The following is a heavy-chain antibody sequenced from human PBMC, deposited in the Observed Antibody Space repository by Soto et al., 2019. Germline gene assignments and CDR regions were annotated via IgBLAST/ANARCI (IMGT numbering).Heavy chain of an antibody. CDR1: GYTFTSYG. D-gene: IGHD2-2*01. J-gene: IGHJ5*02. CDR3: ARDGCSSTSCYVSLFWFDP. Sequence: GASVKVSCKASGYTFTSYGISWVRQAPGQGLEWMGWISAYNGNTNYAQKLQGRVTMTTDTSTSTAYMELRSLRSDDTAVYYCARDGCSSTSCYVSLFWFDPWGQGTMVTVSS. V-gene: IGHV1-18*01. CDR2: ISAYNGNT.